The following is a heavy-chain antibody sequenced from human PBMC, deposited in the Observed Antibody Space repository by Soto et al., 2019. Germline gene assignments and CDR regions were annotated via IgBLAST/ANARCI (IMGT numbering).Heavy chain of an antibody. CDR2: ILPFLGST. V-gene: IGHV1-69*08. J-gene: IGHJ4*02. Sequence: QLQLVQSGAAVKKPGSSVKVSCKASGGTLNTYTISWVRLAPGQGLEWMGSILPFLGSTNYAKKFQGRVTITADQSTSTMELSSLRSEDTAVYFCARDVTAMEALYYYDTWGQGSLVTVSS. CDR3: ARDVTAMEALYYYDT. CDR1: GGTLNTYT. D-gene: IGHD5-18*01.